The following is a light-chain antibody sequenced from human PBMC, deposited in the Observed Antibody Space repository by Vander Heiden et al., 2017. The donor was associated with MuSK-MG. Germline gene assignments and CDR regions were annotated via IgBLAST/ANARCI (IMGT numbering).Light chain of an antibody. CDR1: QTVDSRY. J-gene: IGKJ5*01. CDR3: QQYVSKPPLT. V-gene: IGKV3-20*01. CDR2: GAS. Sequence: EIVLTQSPGTLSLSPGERATLSCRASQTVDSRYLAWYQQKPGQAPRLLIYGASSRAAGIPDRFSGSGCGTDFALTISRREPEDYAVYYCQQYVSKPPLTFGQGTQLEIK.